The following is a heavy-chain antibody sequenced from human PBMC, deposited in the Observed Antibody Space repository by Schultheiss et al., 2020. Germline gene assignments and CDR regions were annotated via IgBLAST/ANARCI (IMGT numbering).Heavy chain of an antibody. V-gene: IGHV4-30-2*01. CDR1: GGSISSGRYY. J-gene: IGHJ6*02. D-gene: IGHD6-13*01. CDR2: IYHSGST. CDR3: ASGSSSPYYYGMDV. Sequence: SETLSLTCSVSGGSISSGRYYWSWIRQPPGKGLEWIGYIYHSGSTYYNPSLKSRVTISVDRSKNQFSLKLSSVTAADTAVYYCASGSSSPYYYGMDVWGQGTTVTVSS.